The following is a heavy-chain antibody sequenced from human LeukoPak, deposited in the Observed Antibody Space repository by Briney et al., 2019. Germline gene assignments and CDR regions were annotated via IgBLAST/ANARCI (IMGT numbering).Heavy chain of an antibody. CDR1: GGSISSSNW. J-gene: IGHJ4*02. CDR3: ARGLGSSGWFPPPIFDY. D-gene: IGHD6-19*01. CDR2: IYHSGST. V-gene: IGHV4-4*02. Sequence: SGTLSLTCAVSGGSISSSNWWSWVRQPPGKGLEWIGEIYHSGSTNYNPSLKSRVTISVDKSKNQFSLKLSSATAADTAVYYCARGLGSSGWFPPPIFDYWGQGTLVTVSS.